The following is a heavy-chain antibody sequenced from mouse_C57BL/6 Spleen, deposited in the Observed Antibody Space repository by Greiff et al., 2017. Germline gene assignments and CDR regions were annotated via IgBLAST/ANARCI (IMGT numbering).Heavy chain of an antibody. Sequence: VQLQQPGAELVMPGASVKLSCKASGYTFTSYWMHWVKQRPGQGLEWIGEIDPSDSYTNYNQKFKGKSTLTVDKSSSTAYMQLSSLTSEDSAVYYCARDYGSSDPAGFAYWGQGTLVTVSA. V-gene: IGHV1-69*01. D-gene: IGHD1-1*01. CDR1: GYTFTSYW. CDR3: ARDYGSSDPAGFAY. CDR2: IDPSDSYT. J-gene: IGHJ3*01.